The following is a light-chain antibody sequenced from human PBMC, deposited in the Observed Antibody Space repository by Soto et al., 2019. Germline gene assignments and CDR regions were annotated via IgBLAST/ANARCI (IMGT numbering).Light chain of an antibody. CDR1: SSY. CDR2: GAS. Sequence: SSYLAWYQQRPGKAPELLIYGASTLQSGVPSRFSGGGSGTEFTLTISSLQPEDFATYYCQQVMTYPQTFGQGTKVDIK. J-gene: IGKJ1*01. V-gene: IGKV1-9*01. CDR3: QQVMTYPQT.